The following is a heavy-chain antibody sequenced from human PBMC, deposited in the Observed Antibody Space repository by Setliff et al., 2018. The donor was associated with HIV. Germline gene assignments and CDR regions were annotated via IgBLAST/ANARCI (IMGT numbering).Heavy chain of an antibody. CDR2: IIPIFGTA. CDR1: RGTFSSYA. Sequence: GASVKVSCKTSRGTFSSYAVSWVRQGPGQGLEWMGGIIPIFGTAKYAQKFQGRVTITADESTTTAYMELNSLRSEDTAVYFCARTWGAGVTGYWFEPWGQGTRVTVSS. CDR3: ARTWGAGVTGYWFEP. J-gene: IGHJ5*02. D-gene: IGHD3-9*01. V-gene: IGHV1-69*13.